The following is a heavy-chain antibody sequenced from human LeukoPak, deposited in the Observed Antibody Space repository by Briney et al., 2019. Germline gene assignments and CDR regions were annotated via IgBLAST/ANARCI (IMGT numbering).Heavy chain of an antibody. CDR2: ISYDASNK. D-gene: IGHD2-21*02. V-gene: IGHV3-30*03. CDR1: GFTFSSYG. J-gene: IGHJ3*02. CDR3: AGNLLAYCGGDYRDDAFDI. Sequence: GGSLRLSCAVSGFTFSSYGMHWVRQAPGKGLEWVAVISYDASNKYYADSVQGRFTISRDNSKNTLYLQMNSLRPEDTAVYFCAGNLLAYCGGDYRDDAFDIWGQGTMVTVSS.